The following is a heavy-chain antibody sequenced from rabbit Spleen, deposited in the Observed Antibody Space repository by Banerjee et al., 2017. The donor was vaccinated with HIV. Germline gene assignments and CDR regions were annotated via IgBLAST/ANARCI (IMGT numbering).Heavy chain of an antibody. CDR3: ARYIDGSGAHFNL. CDR1: GFTLSSYY. D-gene: IGHD1-1*01. CDR2: IDPIFSGT. J-gene: IGHJ4*01. V-gene: IGHV1S7*01. Sequence: QLVESGGGLVQPGGSLKLSCKASGFTLSSYYMNWVRQAPGKGLEWIGYIDPIFSGTYYANWVNGRFTISSHNAQNTLYLQLNSLTAADTATYFCARYIDGSGAHFNLWGPGTLVTVS.